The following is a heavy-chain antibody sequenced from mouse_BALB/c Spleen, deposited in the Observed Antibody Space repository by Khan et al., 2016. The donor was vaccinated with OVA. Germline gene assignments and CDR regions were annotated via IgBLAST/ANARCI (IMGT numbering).Heavy chain of an antibody. J-gene: IGHJ4*01. D-gene: IGHD4-1*01. CDR1: GYTFTNNG. Sequence: QIQLVQSGPELKKPGETVKISCKASGYTFTNNGMNWVKQAPGKGLKWMGWINTYTGKPTYADDFKGRFAFSLETSASTSYLQINNLKNEATATYFCARVGYNGTMDYWGQGTSVTVSS. CDR3: ARVGYNGTMDY. CDR2: INTYTGKP. V-gene: IGHV9-3-1*01.